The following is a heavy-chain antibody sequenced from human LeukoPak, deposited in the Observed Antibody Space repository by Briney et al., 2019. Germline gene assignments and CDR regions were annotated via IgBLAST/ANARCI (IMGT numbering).Heavy chain of an antibody. CDR1: GYTFTSYG. D-gene: IGHD6-13*01. CDR2: ISAYNGNT. CDR3: ARDRSAYSSSWPLFDY. V-gene: IGHV1-18*04. Sequence: ASVKVSCKASGYTFTSYGISWVRQAPGQGLEWMGWISAYNGNTNDAQKLQGRVTMTTDTSTSTAYMELRSLRSDDTAVYYCARDRSAYSSSWPLFDYWGQGTLVTVSS. J-gene: IGHJ4*02.